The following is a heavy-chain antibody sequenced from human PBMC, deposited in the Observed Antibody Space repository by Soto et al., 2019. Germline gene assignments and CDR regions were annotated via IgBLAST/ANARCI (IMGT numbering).Heavy chain of an antibody. Sequence: ASVKVSCKASGYTFTGYYMHWVRQAPGQGLEWMGWINPNSGGTNYAQKFQGWVTMTRDTSISTAYMELSRLRSDDTAVHYCARAVRRYSYGYEAGYWGQGTLVTVSS. J-gene: IGHJ4*02. CDR1: GYTFTGYY. D-gene: IGHD5-18*01. CDR3: ARAVRRYSYGYEAGY. V-gene: IGHV1-2*04. CDR2: INPNSGGT.